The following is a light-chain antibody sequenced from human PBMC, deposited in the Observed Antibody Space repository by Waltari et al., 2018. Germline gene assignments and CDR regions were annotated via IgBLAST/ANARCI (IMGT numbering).Light chain of an antibody. CDR3: QQYGTIPPA. V-gene: IGKV3-20*01. Sequence: EIVLTQSPGTLYLSPGERVTLSCRASQSISSSYLAWYQQKPGQAPRLLIYGASTRATGIPDRFSGSGSGTDFTLTISSLEPEDFALYHCQQYGTIPPAFGQGTKVEIK. CDR1: QSISSSY. CDR2: GAS. J-gene: IGKJ1*01.